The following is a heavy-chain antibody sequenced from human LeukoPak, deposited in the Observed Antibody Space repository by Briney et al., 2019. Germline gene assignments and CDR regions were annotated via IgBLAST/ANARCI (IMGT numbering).Heavy chain of an antibody. D-gene: IGHD3-3*01. J-gene: IGHJ3*02. V-gene: IGHV1-2*02. CDR2: INPNSGGT. Sequence: GASVKVSCKVSGYTLTELSMHWVRQAPGQGLEWMGWINPNSGGTNYAQKFQGRVTMTRDTSISTAYMELSRLRSDDTAVYYCARANAPRYYDFWSGYTDAFDIWGQGTMVTVSS. CDR1: GYTLTELS. CDR3: ARANAPRYYDFWSGYTDAFDI.